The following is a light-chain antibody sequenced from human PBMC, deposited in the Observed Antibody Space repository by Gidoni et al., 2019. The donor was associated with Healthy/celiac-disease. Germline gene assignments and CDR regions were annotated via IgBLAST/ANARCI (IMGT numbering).Light chain of an antibody. J-gene: IGKJ2*01. CDR1: QSVSSSY. CDR2: GAS. CDR3: QQYGSSPPYT. V-gene: IGKV3-20*01. Sequence: EIVLTQSPGTLSLSPGERATLSCSASQSVSSSYLAWYQQKPGQAPRLLIYGASSRATGIPDRSSGSGSGTDFTLTISRLEPEDFAVYYCQQYGSSPPYTFGQGTKLEIK.